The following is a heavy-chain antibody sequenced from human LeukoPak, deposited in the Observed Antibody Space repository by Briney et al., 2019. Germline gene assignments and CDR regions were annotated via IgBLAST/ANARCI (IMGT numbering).Heavy chain of an antibody. Sequence: SETLSLTCAVYGGSFSGYYWSWIRQPPGKGLEWIGEINHSGSTNYNPSLKSRVTISVDTSKNQFSLKLSSVTAADTAVYYCARLRPAAASLDYWGQGTLVTVSS. CDR1: GGSFSGYY. D-gene: IGHD2-2*01. CDR3: ARLRPAAASLDY. J-gene: IGHJ4*02. V-gene: IGHV4-34*01. CDR2: INHSGST.